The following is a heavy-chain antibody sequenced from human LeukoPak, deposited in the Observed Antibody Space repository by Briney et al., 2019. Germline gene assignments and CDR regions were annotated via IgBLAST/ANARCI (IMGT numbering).Heavy chain of an antibody. Sequence: SETLSLTCTVSGGSLSSGSSYWSWIRQHPGKGLEWIGYIFYTGSTYYNPSLNSRINISVVTSKYQFSLQLSSVTAADTAVYYCARVGIISEPTATFYFDYWGQGTLVTVSS. CDR2: IFYTGST. CDR3: ARVGIISEPTATFYFDY. V-gene: IGHV4-31*03. CDR1: GGSLSSGSSY. J-gene: IGHJ4*02. D-gene: IGHD1-1*01.